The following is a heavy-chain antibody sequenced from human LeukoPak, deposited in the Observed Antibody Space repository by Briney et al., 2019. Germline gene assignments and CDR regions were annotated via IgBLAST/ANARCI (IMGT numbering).Heavy chain of an antibody. CDR3: ARDGSSWANWLDP. Sequence: PGGSLRLSCAASGFTFSNYWMHWVRQAPGKGLVWVSRINSDGSSTGYAESVKGRFTISRDDAKNTLYLQMNSLRVEDTAVYYCARDGSSWANWLDPWGQGTLVTVSS. V-gene: IGHV3-74*01. CDR2: INSDGSST. J-gene: IGHJ5*02. CDR1: GFTFSNYW. D-gene: IGHD6-13*01.